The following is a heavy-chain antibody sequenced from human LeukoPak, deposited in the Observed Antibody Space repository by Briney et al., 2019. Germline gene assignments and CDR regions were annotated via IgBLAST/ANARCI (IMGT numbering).Heavy chain of an antibody. Sequence: SETLSLTCTVAGGSISSYYWSWIRQPPGKGLEWGGYIYYSGSTNYNPSLKSRVTISVDTSKNQFSLKLSSVTAADTAVYYCARGEVATITPYFDYWGQGTLVTVSS. CDR2: IYYSGST. CDR1: GGSISSYY. D-gene: IGHD5-24*01. CDR3: ARGEVATITPYFDY. V-gene: IGHV4-59*01. J-gene: IGHJ4*02.